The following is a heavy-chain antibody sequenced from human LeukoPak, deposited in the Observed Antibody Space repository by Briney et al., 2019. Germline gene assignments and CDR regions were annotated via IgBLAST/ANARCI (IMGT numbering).Heavy chain of an antibody. Sequence: PSETLSLTCAVYGGSFSGYYWSWIRQPPGKGLEWIGEINHSGSTNYNPSLKSRVTISVDTSKNQFSLKLSSVTAADTAVYYCARLKTYYYDSSGYYYPTPFFDYWGRGTLVTVSS. D-gene: IGHD3-22*01. V-gene: IGHV4-34*01. CDR3: ARLKTYYYDSSGYYYPTPFFDY. J-gene: IGHJ4*02. CDR2: INHSGST. CDR1: GGSFSGYY.